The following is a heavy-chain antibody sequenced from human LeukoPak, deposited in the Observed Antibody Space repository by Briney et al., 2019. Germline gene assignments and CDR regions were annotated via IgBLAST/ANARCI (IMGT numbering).Heavy chain of an antibody. CDR3: ARGPTVTTDYYYYYYMDV. Sequence: ASVKVSCKASGYTLTGYYMHWVRQAPGQGLEWMGWINPKSGGTNYAQKFQGRVTMTRDTSISTAYMELSRLRSDDTAVYYCARGPTVTTDYYYYYYMDVWGKGTTVTVSS. D-gene: IGHD4-17*01. V-gene: IGHV1-2*02. CDR2: INPKSGGT. CDR1: GYTLTGYY. J-gene: IGHJ6*03.